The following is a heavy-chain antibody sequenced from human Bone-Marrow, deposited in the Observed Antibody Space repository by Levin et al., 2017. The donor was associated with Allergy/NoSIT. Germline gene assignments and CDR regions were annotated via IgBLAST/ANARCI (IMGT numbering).Heavy chain of an antibody. J-gene: IGHJ6*02. D-gene: IGHD3-3*01. CDR3: ARTKVSDSLEPTNIQRFFVAFGMDV. CDR2: LSGSSATT. CDR1: GFTLRKYA. Sequence: GESLKISCAASGFTLRKYAMTWVRQAPGKGLEWVSTLSGSSATTYYAASVKGRFTISRDNSRKSLDLQMNSLGAEESAIYYCARTKVSDSLEPTNIQRFFVAFGMDVWGQGTTVTVSS. V-gene: IGHV3-23*01.